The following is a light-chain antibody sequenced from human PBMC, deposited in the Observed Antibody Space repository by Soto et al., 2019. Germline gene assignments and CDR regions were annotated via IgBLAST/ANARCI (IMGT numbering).Light chain of an antibody. Sequence: QSALTQPASVSGSPGQSISISCTGTSSDVGGYNYVSWYQQHPGKAPKLMIYDVTNRPSGISSRFSGSKSANTASLTISGLQAEDEDDYYCSSYTRSSTVVFGGGTKLTVL. V-gene: IGLV2-14*01. CDR3: SSYTRSSTVV. J-gene: IGLJ2*01. CDR1: SSDVGGYNY. CDR2: DVT.